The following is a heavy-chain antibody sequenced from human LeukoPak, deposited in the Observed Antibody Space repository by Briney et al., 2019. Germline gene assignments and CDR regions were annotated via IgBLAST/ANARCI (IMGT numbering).Heavy chain of an antibody. Sequence: SETLSLTWTVSGGCISRYYWSWIRQPPRKGLEWIGYIYYSGSTNYNPSLKSRVTISVDTSKNQFSLNLTSVPAADTAVYYCARELADDSWNNLFDPGGQGTLVTVSS. J-gene: IGHJ5*02. D-gene: IGHD3-3*02. V-gene: IGHV4-59*01. CDR1: GGCISRYY. CDR2: IYYSGST. CDR3: ARELADDSWNNLFDP.